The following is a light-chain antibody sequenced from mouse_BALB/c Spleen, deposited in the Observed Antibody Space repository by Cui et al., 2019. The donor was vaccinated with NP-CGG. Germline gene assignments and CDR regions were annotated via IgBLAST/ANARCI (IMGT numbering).Light chain of an antibody. V-gene: IGLV1*01. Sequence: QAVLSHESALTTSPGETVTLTCRSSTGAITTNNYANWVQEKPDHLFTGLIGGTNNRPPGVPARFSGSLIGDKAALTITGAQTEDEAIYFCALWYSNHWVFGGGTKLTVL. CDR1: TGAITTNNY. CDR3: ALWYSNHWV. CDR2: GTN. J-gene: IGLJ1*01.